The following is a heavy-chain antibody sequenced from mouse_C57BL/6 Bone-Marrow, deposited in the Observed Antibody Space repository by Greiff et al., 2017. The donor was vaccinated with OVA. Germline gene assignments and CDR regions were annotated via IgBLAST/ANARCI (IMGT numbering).Heavy chain of an antibody. CDR1: GFTFSSYA. CDR3: TRDRDCGRYAMDY. Sequence: EVKVEESGAGLVKPGGSLKLSCAASGFTFSSYAMSWVRQTPEKRLEWVAYISSGGDYIYYADTVKGRFTISRDNARNTLYLQMSSLKSEDTAMYYCTRDRDCGRYAMDYWGQGTSVTVSS. CDR2: ISSGGDYI. V-gene: IGHV5-9-1*02. J-gene: IGHJ4*01.